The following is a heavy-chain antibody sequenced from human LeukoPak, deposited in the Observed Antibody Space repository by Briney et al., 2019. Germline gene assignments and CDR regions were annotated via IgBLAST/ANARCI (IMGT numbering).Heavy chain of an antibody. CDR3: ARGGGSSFLFGFDY. D-gene: IGHD6-6*01. J-gene: IGHJ4*02. V-gene: IGHV4-39*07. CDR1: GGSINSSSYY. CDR2: VYYSEST. Sequence: SETLSLTCTVSGGSINSSSYYWGWIRQSPGKGLEWIGSVYYSESTYYNPSLKSRVTISLDKSKNQFSLKLSSVTAADTAVYYCARGGGSSFLFGFDYWGQGTLVTVSS.